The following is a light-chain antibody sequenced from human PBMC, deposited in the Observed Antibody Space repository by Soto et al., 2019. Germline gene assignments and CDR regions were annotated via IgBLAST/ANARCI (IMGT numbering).Light chain of an antibody. CDR1: QSIGSW. V-gene: IGKV1-5*03. J-gene: IGKJ5*01. CDR3: QQYSSSPRT. CDR2: KAS. Sequence: DIQMTQSPSTLSASVGDRVTITCRASQSIGSWLAWYQQKPGKAPNLLIYKASSLESGVPSRFSGSGSGTDFSLTISRLEPEDFAVYHCQQYSSSPRTFGQGTRLEIK.